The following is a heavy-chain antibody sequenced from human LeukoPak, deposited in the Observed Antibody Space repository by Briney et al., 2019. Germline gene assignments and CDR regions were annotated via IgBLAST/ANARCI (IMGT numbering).Heavy chain of an antibody. J-gene: IGHJ3*02. CDR2: IIPIFGTA. D-gene: IGHD1-26*01. Sequence: SVKVSCKASGGTFSSYAISWVRQAPGQGLEWMGRIIPIFGTANYAQKFQGRVTITTDESTSTAYMELSSLRSEDTAVYYCARVIWDSGSYHDAFDIWGQGTMVTASS. CDR1: GGTFSSYA. V-gene: IGHV1-69*05. CDR3: ARVIWDSGSYHDAFDI.